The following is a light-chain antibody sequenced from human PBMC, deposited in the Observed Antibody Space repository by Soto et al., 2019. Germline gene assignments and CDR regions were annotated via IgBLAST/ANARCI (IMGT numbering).Light chain of an antibody. J-gene: IGKJ1*01. CDR1: QSINCW. Sequence: DIQLTQSPSTLSASLGDRVTITCRASQSINCWLAWYQQKPGQAPNLLIYQASTLESGVPSRFSGSGSGTEFTLTVSSLPPDDFETYYCHQYHNSPRTFGQGTKVDIK. CDR3: HQYHNSPRT. V-gene: IGKV1-5*03. CDR2: QAS.